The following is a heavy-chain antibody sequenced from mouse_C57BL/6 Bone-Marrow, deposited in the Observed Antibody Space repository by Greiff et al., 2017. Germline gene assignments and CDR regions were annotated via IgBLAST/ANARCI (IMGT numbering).Heavy chain of an antibody. CDR3: AREDEYDGPLGTF. CDR2: INPGSGGT. Sequence: VQLQQSGAELVRPGTSVKVSCKASGYAFTNYLIEWVKQRPGQGLEWIGVINPGSGGTNYNEKFKGKATLTADKSSSTAYMQLSSLTSEDSAVYVCAREDEYDGPLGTFWGQGTLVTVSA. CDR1: GYAFTNYL. V-gene: IGHV1-54*01. J-gene: IGHJ3*01. D-gene: IGHD2-4*01.